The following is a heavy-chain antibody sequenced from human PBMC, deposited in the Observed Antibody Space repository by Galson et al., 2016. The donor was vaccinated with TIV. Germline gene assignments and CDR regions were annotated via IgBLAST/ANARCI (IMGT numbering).Heavy chain of an antibody. D-gene: IGHD5-24*01. Sequence: SVKVSCKASGYTFTRFGISWVRQAPGQGLEWMGWISAYNGNTKYEQKLQGRVTVTTDTSTNTAYMELRSLRSDDTAAYYCARHGEMSTISHSYKYGMDVWGQGTTVTIPS. J-gene: IGHJ6*02. CDR1: GYTFTRFG. CDR3: ARHGEMSTISHSYKYGMDV. V-gene: IGHV1-18*01. CDR2: ISAYNGNT.